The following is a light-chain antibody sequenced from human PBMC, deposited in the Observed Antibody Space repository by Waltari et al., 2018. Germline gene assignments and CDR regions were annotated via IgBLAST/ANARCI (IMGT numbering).Light chain of an antibody. Sequence: DIVMTQSPESLAVSLGERATISCKTSESVLYSSNNKNHLAWYQQKPGQPPRLLLYWASTRESGVPDRCIGGGSETDFTLTVTSLQAEDVAVYYCQQYYNTPLTFGGGTKVEVK. CDR2: WAS. CDR1: ESVLYSSNNKNH. V-gene: IGKV4-1*01. CDR3: QQYYNTPLT. J-gene: IGKJ4*01.